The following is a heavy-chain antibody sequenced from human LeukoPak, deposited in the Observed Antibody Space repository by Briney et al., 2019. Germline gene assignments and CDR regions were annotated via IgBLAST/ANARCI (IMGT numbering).Heavy chain of an antibody. CDR1: GFTFGDYA. V-gene: IGHV3-49*03. J-gene: IGHJ4*02. D-gene: IGHD6-19*01. CDR2: IRSKAYGGTT. Sequence: GGSLRLSCTASGFTFGDYAMSWFRQAPGKGLEWVGFIRSKAYGGTTEYAASVKGRFTISRDDSKSIAYLQMNSLKTEDTAVYYCTSEIAVAGILDFDYWGQGTPVTVSS. CDR3: TSEIAVAGILDFDY.